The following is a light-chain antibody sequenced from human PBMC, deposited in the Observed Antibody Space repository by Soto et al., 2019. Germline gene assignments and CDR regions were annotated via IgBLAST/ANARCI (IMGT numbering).Light chain of an antibody. CDR1: QSISSW. CDR2: DAS. J-gene: IGKJ2*01. V-gene: IGKV1-5*01. CDR3: QQYNSYPYT. Sequence: DIQMTQSPSTLSASVGDRVTITCRASQSISSWLAWYQQKPGKAPKLLIYDASSLESGVPSRFSSSGSGTEFTLNISSLQHDDFATYYSQQYNSYPYTFGQGTKLEIK.